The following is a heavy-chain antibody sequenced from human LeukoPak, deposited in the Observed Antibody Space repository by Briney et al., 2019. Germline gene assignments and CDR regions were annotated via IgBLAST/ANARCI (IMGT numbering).Heavy chain of an antibody. J-gene: IGHJ4*02. CDR3: VRASGSFDY. V-gene: IGHV3-33*01. CDR2: IWSDGSNK. CDR1: GFTSSDSG. Sequence: SGGSLRLSCAASGFTSSDSGIYWVRPAPGKRLEWVAVIWSDGSNKYYADSVKGRFTISRDNSMKTLYLQINSLRVEDTAVYYCVRASGSFDYWGQGALVTVAS. D-gene: IGHD3-10*01.